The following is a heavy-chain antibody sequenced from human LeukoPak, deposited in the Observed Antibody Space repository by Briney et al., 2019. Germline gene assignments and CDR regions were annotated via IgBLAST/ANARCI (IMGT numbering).Heavy chain of an antibody. Sequence: GGSLRLSCAASGFTFSSYAMSWVRQAPGKGLEWVSAISGSGGSTYSADSVKGRFTISRDNSKNTLYLQMNSLRAEDTAVYYCAKDLPYYYDSSGSYWGQGTLVTVSS. J-gene: IGHJ4*02. V-gene: IGHV3-23*01. CDR1: GFTFSSYA. CDR2: ISGSGGST. D-gene: IGHD3-22*01. CDR3: AKDLPYYYDSSGSY.